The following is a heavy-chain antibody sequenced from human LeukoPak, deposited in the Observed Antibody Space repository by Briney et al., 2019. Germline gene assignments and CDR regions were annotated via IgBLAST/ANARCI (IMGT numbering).Heavy chain of an antibody. D-gene: IGHD5-24*01. Sequence: ASVKVSCKASGYTFTGYYMHWVRQAPGQGLEWMGWINPNSGGTNYAQKFQGRVTMTRDTSISTAYMELSRLRSDDTAVYYCARDLGMATITSVDYWGQGTLVTVSS. CDR1: GYTFTGYY. V-gene: IGHV1-2*02. CDR3: ARDLGMATITSVDY. CDR2: INPNSGGT. J-gene: IGHJ4*02.